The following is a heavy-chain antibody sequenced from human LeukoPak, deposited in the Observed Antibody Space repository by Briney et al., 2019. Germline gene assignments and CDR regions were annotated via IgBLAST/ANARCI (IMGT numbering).Heavy chain of an antibody. Sequence: PSETLSLTCTVSDGSISNYYWSWIRQPAGKGLEWIGRIYTSGSTNYNPSLKSRATLSVDKSKNQFSLNLNSVTAADTAVYYCARNTVYCIDVWGQGTTVTVS. CDR3: ARNTVYCIDV. CDR2: IYTSGST. CDR1: DGSISNYY. V-gene: IGHV4-4*07. J-gene: IGHJ6*02.